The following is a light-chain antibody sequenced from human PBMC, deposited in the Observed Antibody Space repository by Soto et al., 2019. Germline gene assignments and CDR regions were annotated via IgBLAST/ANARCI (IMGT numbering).Light chain of an antibody. Sequence: DIQMTQSPSSLSASVGDRVTITCRASQGISNYLAWYQQKTGKVPKLLIYAASTSQSGVPSRFSGSGSGTDFTLTIISLQPKDVAIYYCQKYNTVPFPFGPGIKVDIK. CDR1: QGISNY. CDR2: AAS. J-gene: IGKJ3*01. CDR3: QKYNTVPFP. V-gene: IGKV1-27*01.